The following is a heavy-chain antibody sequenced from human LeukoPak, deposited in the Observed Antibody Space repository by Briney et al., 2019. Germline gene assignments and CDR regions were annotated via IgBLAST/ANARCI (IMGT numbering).Heavy chain of an antibody. J-gene: IGHJ4*02. CDR1: GFYFSGFY. V-gene: IGHV3-73*01. D-gene: IGHD3-22*01. CDR3: AKVRNPYYLDNSGYAFGY. CDR2: IRSKPSSYTT. Sequence: GGSLRLSCAASGFYFSGFYMHWVRQASGRGLEWVGLIRSKPSSYTTVYAASVKGRFTISRDNSNNTLYLQMNSLRAEDTAVYYCAKVRNPYYLDNSGYAFGYWGQGTLVTVSS.